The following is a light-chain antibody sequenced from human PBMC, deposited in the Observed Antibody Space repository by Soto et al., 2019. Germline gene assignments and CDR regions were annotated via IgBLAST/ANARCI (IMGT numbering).Light chain of an antibody. V-gene: IGKV3-15*01. CDR2: RAS. J-gene: IGKJ1*01. Sequence: EIVMTQSPATLSVSPGERATLSCTASHYVYSNVAWFQQRPGQAPRLLIYRASARATGTPARFSGSGSGTEFPLTITSLQSEDFALYYCQQYQTLWTFGQGTEVEI. CDR3: QQYQTLWT. CDR1: HYVYSN.